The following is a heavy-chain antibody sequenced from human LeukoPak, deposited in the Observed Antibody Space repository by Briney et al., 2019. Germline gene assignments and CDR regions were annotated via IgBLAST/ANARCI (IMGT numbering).Heavy chain of an antibody. J-gene: IGHJ4*02. CDR3: AATYVSSGWLSI. CDR1: GGSFSGYY. V-gene: IGHV4-34*01. CDR2: INHSGST. Sequence: SETLSLTCAVYGGSFSGYYWSWIRQPPGKGLEWIGEINHSGSTNYNPSLKSRVTISVDTSKNQLSLKLSSVTAADTAVYYCAATYVSSGWLSIWGQGTLVTVSS. D-gene: IGHD6-19*01.